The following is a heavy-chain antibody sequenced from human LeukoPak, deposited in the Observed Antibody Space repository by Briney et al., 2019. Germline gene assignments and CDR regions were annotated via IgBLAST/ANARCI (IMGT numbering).Heavy chain of an antibody. CDR1: GFTFSSYW. V-gene: IGHV3-74*01. J-gene: IGHJ4*02. CDR2: INSDGSTT. CDR3: ARAPYDDYSAY. Sequence: GGSLRLSCAVSGFTFSSYWMHWVRQAPGKGLVWVSRINSDGSTTSYADSVKGRFTISRDNAKNTLYLQMNSLRADDTAVYYCARAPYDDYSAYWGQGTLVTVSS. D-gene: IGHD3-3*01.